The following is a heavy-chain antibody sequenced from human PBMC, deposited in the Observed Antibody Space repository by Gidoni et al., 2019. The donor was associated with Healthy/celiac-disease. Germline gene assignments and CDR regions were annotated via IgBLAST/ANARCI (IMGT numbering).Heavy chain of an antibody. D-gene: IGHD1-20*01. CDR3: AREGEYNWNDGGWFDP. CDR1: AGTFSSYA. CDR2: IIPIFGTA. J-gene: IGHJ5*02. Sequence: QVQLVQSGAEVKKPGSSVKVSCKASAGTFSSYAISWVRQAPGPGLEWMGGIIPIFGTANYAQKFQGRVTITADESTSTAYMELSSLRSEDTAVYYCAREGEYNWNDGGWFDPWGQGTLVTVSS. V-gene: IGHV1-69*01.